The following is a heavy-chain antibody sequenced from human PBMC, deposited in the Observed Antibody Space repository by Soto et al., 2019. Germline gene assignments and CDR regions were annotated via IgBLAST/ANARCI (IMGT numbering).Heavy chain of an antibody. V-gene: IGHV5-51*01. CDR1: GYSFTSYW. Sequence: PGESLKISCKGSGYSFTSYWIGWVRQMPGKGLEWMGIIYPGDSDTRYSPSFQGQVTISADKSISTAYLQWSSLKASDTAKSYCARLGGGQKAEPPKYYYGRDVWGQGSTVTV. D-gene: IGHD3-16*01. CDR3: ARLGGGQKAEPPKYYYGRDV. CDR2: IYPGDSDT. J-gene: IGHJ6*02.